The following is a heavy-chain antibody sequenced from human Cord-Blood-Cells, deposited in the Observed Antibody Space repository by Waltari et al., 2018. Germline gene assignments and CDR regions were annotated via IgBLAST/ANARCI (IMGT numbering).Heavy chain of an antibody. CDR3: ARRDGVTATGYYFDY. V-gene: IGHV5-51*01. J-gene: IGHJ4*02. D-gene: IGHD2-21*02. CDR2: LHPGGSDS. Sequence: EAQLVQSGAEVKTPVESLKISCKGSGYSFHTYWQGWVREMPGKGLGWTGILHPGGSDSRYSPSLQGQVPISADKSIDTAYLQWRSLKASDTAMYYCARRDGVTATGYYFDYWGQGTLVTVSS. CDR1: GYSFHTYW.